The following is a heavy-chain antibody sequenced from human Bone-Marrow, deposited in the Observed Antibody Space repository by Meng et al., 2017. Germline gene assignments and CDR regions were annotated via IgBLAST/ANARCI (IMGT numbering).Heavy chain of an antibody. CDR3: ARVGVVVITPNWFDP. D-gene: IGHD3-22*01. J-gene: IGHJ5*02. V-gene: IGHV4-34*01. CDR1: GGSFSGYY. CDR2: INHSGST. Sequence: HVQRQQWGAGLLKPSETLSLTCAVYGGSFSGYYWSWIRQPPWKGLEWIGEINHSGSTNYNPSLKSRVTISVDTSKNQFSLKLSSVTAADTAVYYCARVGVVVITPNWFDPWGQGTLVTVSS.